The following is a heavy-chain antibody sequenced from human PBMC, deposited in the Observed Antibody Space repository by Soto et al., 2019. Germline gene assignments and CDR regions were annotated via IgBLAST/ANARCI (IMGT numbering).Heavy chain of an antibody. Sequence: GGSLRLSCAPSGFTFSSYSMNWVRQAPGKGLEWVSSISSSSSYIYYADSVKGRFTISRDNAKNSLYLQMNSLRADDTAVYYCARDTANIYDYYYGMDVWGQGTTVTVSS. D-gene: IGHD2-21*02. CDR3: ARDTANIYDYYYGMDV. J-gene: IGHJ6*02. V-gene: IGHV3-21*01. CDR2: ISSSSSYI. CDR1: GFTFSSYS.